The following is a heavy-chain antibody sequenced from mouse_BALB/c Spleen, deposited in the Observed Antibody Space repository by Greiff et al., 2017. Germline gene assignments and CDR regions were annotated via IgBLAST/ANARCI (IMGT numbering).Heavy chain of an antibody. J-gene: IGHJ4*01. CDR3: ARGRGYYAMDY. V-gene: IGHV5-17*02. CDR1: GFTFSSFG. Sequence: EVQGVESGGGLVQPGGSRKLSCAASGFTFSSFGMHWVRQAPEKGLEWVAYISSGSSTIYYADTVKGRFTISRDNPKNTLFLQMTSLRSEDTAMYYCARGRGYYAMDYWGQGTSVTVSS. CDR2: ISSGSSTI.